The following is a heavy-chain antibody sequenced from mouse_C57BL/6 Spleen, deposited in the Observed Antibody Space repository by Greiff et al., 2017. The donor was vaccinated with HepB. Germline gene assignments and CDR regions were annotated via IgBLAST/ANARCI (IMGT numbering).Heavy chain of an antibody. D-gene: IGHD1-1*01. CDR2: IWSDGST. V-gene: IGHV2-6-1*01. Sequence: QVQLKESGPGLVAPSQSLSITCTVSGFSLTSYGVHWVRQPPGKGLEWLVVIWSDGSTTYNSALKSRLSISKDNSKSQVFLKRNSLQTDDTAMYYCARQRDYYGSSDWYFDVWGTGTTVTVSS. J-gene: IGHJ1*03. CDR3: ARQRDYYGSSDWYFDV. CDR1: GFSLTSYG.